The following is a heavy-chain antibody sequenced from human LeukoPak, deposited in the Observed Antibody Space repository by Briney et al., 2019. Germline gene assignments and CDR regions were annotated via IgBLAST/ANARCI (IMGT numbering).Heavy chain of an antibody. CDR2: MNPNSGNT. Sequence: GASVKVSCKASGYTFTSYGISWVRQATGQGLEWMGWMNPNSGNTGYAQKFQGRVTMTRNTSISTAYMELSSLRSEDTAVYYCATNYDFWSGYYYGMDVWGQGTTVTVSS. D-gene: IGHD3-3*01. CDR1: GYTFTSYG. J-gene: IGHJ6*02. V-gene: IGHV1-8*02. CDR3: ATNYDFWSGYYYGMDV.